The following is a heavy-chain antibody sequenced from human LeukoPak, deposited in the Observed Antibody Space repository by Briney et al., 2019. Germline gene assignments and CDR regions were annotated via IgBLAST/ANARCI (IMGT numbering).Heavy chain of an antibody. D-gene: IGHD5-18*01. CDR3: ARVQLWLSKEDYYYYYYMDV. CDR2: ISGSGGST. J-gene: IGHJ6*03. CDR1: GLTFSSYA. V-gene: IGHV3-23*01. Sequence: GGSLRLSCAASGLTFSSYAMSWVRQAPGKGLEWVSAISGSGGSTYYADSVRGRFTISRDNSKNTLYLQMNSLRAEDTAVYYCARVQLWLSKEDYYYYYYMDVWGKGTTVTISS.